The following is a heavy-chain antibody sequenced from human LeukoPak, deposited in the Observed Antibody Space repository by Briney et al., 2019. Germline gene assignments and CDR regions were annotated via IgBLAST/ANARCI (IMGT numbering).Heavy chain of an antibody. CDR2: ISSSSSTI. J-gene: IGHJ3*02. Sequence: GGSLRLSCAASGFTFGSYGMNWVRRAPGKGPEWVSYISSSSSTIYYADSVKGRFTISRDNAKNSLYLQMNSLRAEDTAVYYCAREWSYYDRPRAFDIWGQGTMVTVSS. V-gene: IGHV3-48*01. D-gene: IGHD3-22*01. CDR3: AREWSYYDRPRAFDI. CDR1: GFTFGSYG.